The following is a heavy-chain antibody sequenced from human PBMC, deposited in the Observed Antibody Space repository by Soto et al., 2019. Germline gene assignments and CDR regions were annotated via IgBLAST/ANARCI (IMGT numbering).Heavy chain of an antibody. D-gene: IGHD2-21*02. CDR1: GFTFSSYG. V-gene: IGHV3-30*18. CDR3: AKDFRDIVVVTAPYYYYGMDV. J-gene: IGHJ6*02. CDR2: ISYDGSNK. Sequence: PGGSLRLSCAASGFTFSSYGMHWVRQAPGKGLEWVAVISYDGSNKYYADSVKGRFTISRDNSKNTLYLQMNSLRAEDTAVYYCAKDFRDIVVVTAPYYYYGMDVWGQGTTVTV.